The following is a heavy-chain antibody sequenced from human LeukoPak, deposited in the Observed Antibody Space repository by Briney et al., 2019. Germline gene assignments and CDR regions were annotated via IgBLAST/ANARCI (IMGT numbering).Heavy chain of an antibody. CDR3: AKGQRPYGSGKFAYDY. J-gene: IGHJ4*02. Sequence: GASVKVSCKVSGYTLTELSMHWVRQAPGKGLEWMGGFDPEDGETIYAQKFQGRVTMTEDTSTDTAYMELSSLRSEDTAVYYCAKGQRPYGSGKFAYDYWGQGTLVTVSS. V-gene: IGHV1-24*01. CDR2: FDPEDGET. CDR1: GYTLTELS. D-gene: IGHD3-10*01.